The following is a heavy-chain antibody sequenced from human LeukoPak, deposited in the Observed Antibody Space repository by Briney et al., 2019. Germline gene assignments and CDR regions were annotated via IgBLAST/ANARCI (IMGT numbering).Heavy chain of an antibody. V-gene: IGHV3-7*05. CDR1: GFTFSNYW. CDR2: ITQDGSGK. D-gene: IGHD3-22*01. Sequence: AGGSLRLSCAASGFTFSNYWMSWVRQAAGKGLEWVATITQDGSGKYYVDSVKGRFTISRDNAKNSLYLQMNSLRAEDTAVYYCARRYYYDGHYYFAYWGEGTLVTVSS. CDR3: ARRYYYDGHYYFAY. J-gene: IGHJ4*02.